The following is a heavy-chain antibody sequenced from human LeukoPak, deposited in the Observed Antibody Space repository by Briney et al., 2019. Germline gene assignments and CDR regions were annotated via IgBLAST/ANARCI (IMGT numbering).Heavy chain of an antibody. V-gene: IGHV3-11*04. Sequence: GGSLRLSCAASGFTFSDYYMSWIRQAPGKGLEWVSYISSSGSTIYYADSVKGRFTISRDNAKNSLYLQMNSLRAEDTAVYYCARAGLRFLEWPLKQAFDIWGQGTMVTVSS. CDR3: ARAGLRFLEWPLKQAFDI. CDR2: ISSSGSTI. D-gene: IGHD3-3*01. CDR1: GFTFSDYY. J-gene: IGHJ3*02.